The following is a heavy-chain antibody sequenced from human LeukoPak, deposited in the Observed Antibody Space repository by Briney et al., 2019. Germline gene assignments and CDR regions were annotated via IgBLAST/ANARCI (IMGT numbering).Heavy chain of an antibody. CDR2: IKEDGSEK. CDR1: GFNFNNYW. D-gene: IGHD3-9*01. J-gene: IGHJ5*02. V-gene: IGHV3-7*01. Sequence: GGSLRLSCTASGFNFNNYWMAWVRQAPGKGLEWVANIKEDGSEKYYVGSVRGRFTISRDNAKNSLYLQMNSLRVEDTAIYYCARDKGYDTFDLWGQGTLVTVSS. CDR3: ARDKGYDTFDL.